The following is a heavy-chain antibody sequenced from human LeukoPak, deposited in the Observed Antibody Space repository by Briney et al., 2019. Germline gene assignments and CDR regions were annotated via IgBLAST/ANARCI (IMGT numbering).Heavy chain of an antibody. CDR2: MSTTGSP. D-gene: IGHD3-10*01. Sequence: SETLSLTCTVSGGSVNRDTSYWTWIRQPAGKGLEWIGRMSTTGSPQYNPSLKSRATMSIDTAKNQFSLKLTSVIAVDTAVYYSARDGGVIRARGVPSWFDPWGQGILATVSS. V-gene: IGHV4-61*02. CDR1: GGSVNRDTSY. J-gene: IGHJ5*02. CDR3: ARDGGVIRARGVPSWFDP.